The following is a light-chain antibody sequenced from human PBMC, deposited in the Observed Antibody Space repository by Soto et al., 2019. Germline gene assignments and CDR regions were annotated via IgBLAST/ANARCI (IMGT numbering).Light chain of an antibody. CDR1: SSDVGGYNY. Sequence: QSALTQPRSVSGSPGQSVTISCTGTSSDVGGYNYVSWYQQHPGKAPKLMIYDVSKRPSGVPDRFSGSKSGNTASLTISGLQAEDEADYYCCSYAGSSLGVFGGGTQLTVL. CDR2: DVS. V-gene: IGLV2-11*01. CDR3: CSYAGSSLGV. J-gene: IGLJ2*01.